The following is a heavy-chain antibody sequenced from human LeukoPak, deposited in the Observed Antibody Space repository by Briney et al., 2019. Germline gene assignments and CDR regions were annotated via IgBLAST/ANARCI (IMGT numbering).Heavy chain of an antibody. D-gene: IGHD1-26*01. CDR3: ARLSGGATYFDY. Sequence: PGGSLRFSCVASGFTFSSYELNWVRQAPGKGLEWVSYISGSGSTIYYADSVKGRFTLSRDNAKNSLYLQLNSLRAEDTAVYFCARLSGGATYFDYWGQGTLVTVSS. V-gene: IGHV3-48*03. J-gene: IGHJ4*02. CDR2: ISGSGSTI. CDR1: GFTFSSYE.